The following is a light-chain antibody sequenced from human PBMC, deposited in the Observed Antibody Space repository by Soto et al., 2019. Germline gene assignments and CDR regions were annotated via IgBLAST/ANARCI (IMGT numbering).Light chain of an antibody. CDR1: QSPVTSDGNTY. CDR2: KIS. CDR3: MQGTSWPYT. Sequence: DVVMTQSPLSLSVIPGQPASISCRSSQSPVTSDGNTYLNWFHQRPGQSPRRLIYKISNRDSGVPDRFIGSWSGTEFTLTISRVEAEDVGIYYCMQGTSWPYTFGQGTKLEI. V-gene: IGKV2-30*01. J-gene: IGKJ2*01.